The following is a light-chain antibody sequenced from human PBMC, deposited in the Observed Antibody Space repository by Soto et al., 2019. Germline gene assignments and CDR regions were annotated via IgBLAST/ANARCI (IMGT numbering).Light chain of an antibody. J-gene: IGLJ1*01. CDR3: SSYTSSNTLV. V-gene: IGLV2-14*01. CDR1: SSDIGGYNY. Sequence: SARTQPAAVSGSPGQSITISCTGGSSDIGGYNYVSWFQQHRGKVPKLMIYEVTNRPSGASNRFSGSKSGSTASLTISGLQAEDEADYYCSSYTSSNTLVFGTGTKVTVL. CDR2: EVT.